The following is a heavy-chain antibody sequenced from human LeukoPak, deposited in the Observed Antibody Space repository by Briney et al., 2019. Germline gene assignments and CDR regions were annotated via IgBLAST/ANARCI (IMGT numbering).Heavy chain of an antibody. CDR1: GYSFTDSY. CDR2: INTKSGRT. J-gene: IGHJ5*02. D-gene: IGHD2-15*01. CDR3: ARADFIDAGPYLIGP. Sequence: ASVRVSCKTSGYSFTDSYIHWVRQAPGQGLEWMGWINTKSGRTSSARKFQGRVTMTRDPSITTVYMDMAWLTSDDTAIYFCARADFIDAGPYLIGPWGQGTLVTVSS. V-gene: IGHV1-2*02.